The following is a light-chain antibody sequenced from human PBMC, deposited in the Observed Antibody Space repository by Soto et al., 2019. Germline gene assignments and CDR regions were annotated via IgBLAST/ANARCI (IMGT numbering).Light chain of an antibody. CDR3: TSSAGGNNV. J-gene: IGLJ1*01. CDR2: EVN. Sequence: QSALTQPPSASGSPGQSVTISCTGTSSDVGGYNYVSWYQQYPGKVPKLMVYEVNKRPSGVPDRFSGSKSGNTASLTVSGLHAEDEADYYCTSSAGGNNVFGTGTKLTVL. V-gene: IGLV2-8*01. CDR1: SSDVGGYNY.